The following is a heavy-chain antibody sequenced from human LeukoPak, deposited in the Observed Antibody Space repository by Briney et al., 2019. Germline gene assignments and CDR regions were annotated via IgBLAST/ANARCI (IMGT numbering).Heavy chain of an antibody. CDR3: ARGHYSASRKYFDL. Sequence: SETLSLTCAVYGGSFSGYFWSWIRQPPGKGLEWIGEINHSGSTDYNPSLKSRVTISVDTSKNQLSLKLSSVTAADTAVYYCARGHYSASRKYFDLWGSGTLVAVSS. J-gene: IGHJ2*01. CDR2: INHSGST. V-gene: IGHV4-34*01. CDR1: GGSFSGYF. D-gene: IGHD2-2*01.